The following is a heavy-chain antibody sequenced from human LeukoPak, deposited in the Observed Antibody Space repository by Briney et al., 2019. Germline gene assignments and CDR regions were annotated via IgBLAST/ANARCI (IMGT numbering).Heavy chain of an antibody. J-gene: IGHJ4*02. CDR1: GYFISSGYY. CDR3: ARVYCGANCYPGGFCDY. V-gene: IGHV4-38-2*02. Sequence: SETLSLTCSVSGYFISSGYYWGWIRQPPGKGLEWIGSIYRSGKTYYNPSLKSRVTISGDTSKNQFSLNLSSVTAADTAVYYCARVYCGANCYPGGFCDYWGQGTLVTVSS. D-gene: IGHD2-21*01. CDR2: IYRSGKT.